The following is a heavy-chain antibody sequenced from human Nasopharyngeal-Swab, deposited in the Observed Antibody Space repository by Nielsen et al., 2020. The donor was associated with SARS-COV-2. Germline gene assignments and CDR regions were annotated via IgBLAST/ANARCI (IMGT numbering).Heavy chain of an antibody. Sequence: SETLSLTCTVSGGSISSSSYYWGWIRQPPGKGLEWIGSIYYSGSTYYNPSLKSRVTISVDTSKNQFSLKLSSVTAADTAVYYFARRDGRPRNYYYYMDVWGKGTTVTVSS. J-gene: IGHJ6*03. CDR3: ARRDGRPRNYYYYMDV. CDR1: GGSISSSSYY. V-gene: IGHV4-39*01. CDR2: IYYSGST.